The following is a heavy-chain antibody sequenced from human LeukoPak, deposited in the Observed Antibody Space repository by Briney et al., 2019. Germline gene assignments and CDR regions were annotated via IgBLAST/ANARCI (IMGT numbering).Heavy chain of an antibody. D-gene: IGHD5-18*01. V-gene: IGHV1-69*04. J-gene: IGHJ4*02. CDR1: GDTFRNYI. Sequence: SVKVSCKASGDTFRNYIISWVRQAPGQGLKWMGRIIPMLGITNYAQKFQGRVTITADKSTSTVYMELSSLGFEDTAFYYCAREVRSYGWGYFDYWGRGTLVTVSS. CDR2: IIPMLGIT. CDR3: AREVRSYGWGYFDY.